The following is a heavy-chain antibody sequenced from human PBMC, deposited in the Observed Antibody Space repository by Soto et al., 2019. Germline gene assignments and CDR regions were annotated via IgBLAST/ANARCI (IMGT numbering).Heavy chain of an antibody. CDR2: IDPSDSQT. CDR3: ARQIYDSDTGPNFQYYFDS. V-gene: IGHV5-10-1*01. Sequence: PGASLKISCKGSGYSFAGYWITWVRQKPRKGLEWMGRIDPSDSQTYYSPSFRGHVTISVTKSITTVFLQWSSLRASDTAMYYCARQIYDSDTGPNFQYYFDSWGKGTPVTVSS. CDR1: GYSFAGYW. J-gene: IGHJ4*02. D-gene: IGHD3-22*01.